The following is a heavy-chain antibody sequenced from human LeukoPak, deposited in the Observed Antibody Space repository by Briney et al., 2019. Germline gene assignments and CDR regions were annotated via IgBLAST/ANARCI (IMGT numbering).Heavy chain of an antibody. J-gene: IGHJ6*03. CDR3: AREGLATYYMDV. V-gene: IGHV3-30*01. CDR2: ISYDGSNK. D-gene: IGHD6-19*01. CDR1: GFTFSSYA. Sequence: GGSLRLSCAASGFTFSSYAMHWVRQAPGKGLEWVAVISYDGSNKYYADSVKGRFTISRDNSKNTLYLQMNSLRAEDTAVYYCAREGLATYYMDVWGKGTTVTVSS.